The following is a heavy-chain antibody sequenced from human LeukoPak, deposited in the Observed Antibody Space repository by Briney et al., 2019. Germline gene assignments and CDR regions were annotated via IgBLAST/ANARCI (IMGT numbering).Heavy chain of an antibody. Sequence: SVKVSCKASGGTFSSYAISWVRQAPGQGLEWMGGIIPIFGTANYAQKFQGRVTITTDESTSTAYMELSSLRSEDTAVYYCARDHQVAAAGTSALGYWGQGTLVTVSS. CDR1: GGTFSSYA. CDR2: IIPIFGTA. V-gene: IGHV1-69*05. CDR3: ARDHQVAAAGTSALGY. D-gene: IGHD6-13*01. J-gene: IGHJ4*02.